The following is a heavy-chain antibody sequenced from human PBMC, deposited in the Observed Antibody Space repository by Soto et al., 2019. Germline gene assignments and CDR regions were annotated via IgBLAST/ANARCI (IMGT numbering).Heavy chain of an antibody. CDR1: GFTFRSYV. CDR2: TSYDGSNK. V-gene: IGHV3-30*19. Sequence: ESGGGVVQPGTSLRLSWVGSGFTFRSYVIPWVRQAPGKGLEWVALTSYDGSNKYYDDSVKGRFTISRDNSRNTVDLQMDNLRLEDTALYYCARWGTTGGLDVWGQGTLVSVSS. D-gene: IGHD3-16*01. J-gene: IGHJ4*02. CDR3: ARWGTTGGLDV.